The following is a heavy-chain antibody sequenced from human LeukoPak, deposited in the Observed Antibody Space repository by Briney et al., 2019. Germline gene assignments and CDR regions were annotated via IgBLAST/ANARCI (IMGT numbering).Heavy chain of an antibody. CDR3: VKGVNDYGSGSSTDFDY. V-gene: IGHV3-64D*06. D-gene: IGHD3-10*01. J-gene: IGHJ4*02. Sequence: PGGSLRLSCSASGFTFSSYAMHWVRQAPGKGLEYVSAISSNGGSTYYADSVKGRFTISRDNSKNSLYLQMSSLRAEDTAVYYCVKGVNDYGSGSSTDFDYWGQGTLVTVSS. CDR1: GFTFSSYA. CDR2: ISSNGGST.